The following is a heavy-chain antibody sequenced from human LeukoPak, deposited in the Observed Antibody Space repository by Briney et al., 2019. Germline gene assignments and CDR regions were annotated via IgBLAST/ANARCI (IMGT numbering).Heavy chain of an antibody. D-gene: IGHD3-16*02. V-gene: IGHV3-64D*06. CDR2: ISSNGGST. CDR1: GFTFSRYA. CDR3: VKAPFLEELSPFDY. Sequence: PGGSLRLSCSAYGFTFSRYAMQWSRQAPEKGLEYVSAISSNGGSTYYADSVKGRFTISRGNSKNTLYLQKSSLRAEDTVVYGWVKAPFLEELSPFDYWGQGTLVTVSS. J-gene: IGHJ4*02.